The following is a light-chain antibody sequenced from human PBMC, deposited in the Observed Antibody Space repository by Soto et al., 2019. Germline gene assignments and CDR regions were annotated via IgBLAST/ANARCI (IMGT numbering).Light chain of an antibody. CDR1: SSDVGGYNY. Sequence: QSVLTQPASVSGSPGQSSTISCTGTSSDVGGYNYVSWYQQHPGKAPKLMIYDVSNRPSGVSNRFSGSKSGNTASLTISGLQAEDEADYYCISYTSSSTPVVFGGGTKVTVL. V-gene: IGLV2-14*01. J-gene: IGLJ2*01. CDR3: ISYTSSSTPVV. CDR2: DVS.